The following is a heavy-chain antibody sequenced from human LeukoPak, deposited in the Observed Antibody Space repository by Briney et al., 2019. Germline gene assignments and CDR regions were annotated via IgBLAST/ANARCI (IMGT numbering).Heavy chain of an antibody. V-gene: IGHV1-46*01. CDR2: IIPSGGST. D-gene: IGHD2-21*02. CDR3: ARQCGGDCYSFDY. Sequence: ASVKVSCKASGYTFTSYYIHWVRQAPGQGLEWMGIIIPSGGSTTYAQKFQGRVTMTRDTSTSTVYMELSSLRSEDTAVYYCARQCGGDCYSFDYWGQGTLVTVSS. J-gene: IGHJ4*02. CDR1: GYTFTSYY.